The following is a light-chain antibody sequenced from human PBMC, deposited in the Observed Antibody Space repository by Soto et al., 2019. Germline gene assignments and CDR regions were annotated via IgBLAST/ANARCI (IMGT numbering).Light chain of an antibody. Sequence: AIQVTQSPSSLSASVGDRVTITCRASQDIRGALAWYQQKPGKAPKLLIYDVSTLASGVPSRFSGSGSGTEFTLTVSSVQPEHFGTYYCQQFNSYRITFGHGTRLEIK. CDR1: QDIRGA. V-gene: IGKV1-13*02. CDR3: QQFNSYRIT. J-gene: IGKJ5*01. CDR2: DVS.